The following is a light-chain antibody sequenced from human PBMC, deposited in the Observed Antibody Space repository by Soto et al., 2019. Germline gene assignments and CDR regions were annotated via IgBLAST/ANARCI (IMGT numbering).Light chain of an antibody. CDR1: SSNIGAGYD. Sequence: QSVLTQPPSVSGAPGQRVTLSCTGSSSNIGAGYDINWYQQLPGTAPKLLIYDNTNRPSGVPDRFSGSKSGTSASLAITGLQAEDEADYYCQSYDSSLSGYVFGPGTKLTVL. CDR3: QSYDSSLSGYV. CDR2: DNT. J-gene: IGLJ1*01. V-gene: IGLV1-40*01.